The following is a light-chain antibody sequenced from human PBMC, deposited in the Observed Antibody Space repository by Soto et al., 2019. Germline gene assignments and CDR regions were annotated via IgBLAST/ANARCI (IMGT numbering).Light chain of an antibody. CDR2: GNS. Sequence: QSVLTQPPSVSGAPGQRVTISCTGSSSNIGACYDVPWYQQLPGTAPKLLIYGNSNRPSGVPDRFSGSKSGTSASLAITGLQAEDEADYYCQSYDSSMSVVVFGGGTKVTVL. CDR1: SSNIGACYD. V-gene: IGLV1-40*01. CDR3: QSYDSSMSVVV. J-gene: IGLJ2*01.